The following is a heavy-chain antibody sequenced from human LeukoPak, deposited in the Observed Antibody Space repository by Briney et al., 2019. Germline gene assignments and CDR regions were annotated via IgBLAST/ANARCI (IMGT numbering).Heavy chain of an antibody. V-gene: IGHV5-51*01. CDR1: RYSFTNYW. CDR3: ARGSRYYDSSGGYYFDY. D-gene: IGHD3-22*01. Sequence: GESLKISCKGSRYSFTNYWIGWVRQMPGKGLEWMGIIYPGDSDTRYSPSFQGQVTISADKSISTAYLQWSSLKASDTAMYYCARGSRYYDSSGGYYFDYWGQGTLVTVSS. CDR2: IYPGDSDT. J-gene: IGHJ4*02.